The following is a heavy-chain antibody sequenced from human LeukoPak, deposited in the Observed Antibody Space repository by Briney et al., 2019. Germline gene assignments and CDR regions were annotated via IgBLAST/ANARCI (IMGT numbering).Heavy chain of an antibody. J-gene: IGHJ4*02. D-gene: IGHD6-13*01. CDR2: IRYDGSNK. V-gene: IGHV3-30*02. Sequence: GGSLRLSCAASGFTFSSYGMHWVRQAPGKGLEWVAFIRYDGSNKYYADSVKGRFTISRDNSKNTLYLQMNSLRAEDTAVYYCAKDRKAAAGRPKYYFDYWGQGTLVTVSS. CDR1: GFTFSSYG. CDR3: AKDRKAAAGRPKYYFDY.